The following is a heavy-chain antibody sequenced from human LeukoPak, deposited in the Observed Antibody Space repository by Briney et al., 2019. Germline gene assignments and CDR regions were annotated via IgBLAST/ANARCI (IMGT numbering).Heavy chain of an antibody. CDR2: ISSSSSYI. Sequence: PGGSLRLSCAASGFTFSSYSMNWVRRAPGKGLEWVSSISSSSSYIYYADSVKGRFTISRDNAKNSLYLQMNSLRAEDTAVYYCARPLGVRFLEWFFDYWGQGTLVTVSS. V-gene: IGHV3-21*01. D-gene: IGHD3-3*01. CDR1: GFTFSSYS. CDR3: ARPLGVRFLEWFFDY. J-gene: IGHJ4*02.